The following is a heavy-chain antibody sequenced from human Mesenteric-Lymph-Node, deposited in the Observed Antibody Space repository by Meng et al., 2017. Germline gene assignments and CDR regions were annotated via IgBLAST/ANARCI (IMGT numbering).Heavy chain of an antibody. V-gene: IGHV4-4*02. D-gene: IGHD1-26*01. J-gene: IGHJ4*02. CDR3: ARGKQDAWELLAY. CDR2: IDDSGST. Sequence: QAQLKESGPGLVKPSGTLSLTCGVSGVSISSNIRWTWVRQPPGKGLEWIGDIDDSGSTNYNPSLNSRISISLDKSKNHFSLKVNSVTAADTAVYYCARGKQDAWELLAYWGQGALVTVSS. CDR1: GVSISSNIR.